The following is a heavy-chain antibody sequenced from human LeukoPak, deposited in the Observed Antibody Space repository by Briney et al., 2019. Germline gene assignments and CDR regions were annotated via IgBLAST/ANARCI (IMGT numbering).Heavy chain of an antibody. CDR3: ARVAYGDPARFDI. Sequence: PGGSLRLSCAGSGFTFRSYAMNWVRQAPGKGLQWVSGISGSGDTSSYVDSVKGRFTISRDNSKNTLYLQMNSLRADDTAVYYCARVAYGDPARFDIWGQGTMVTVSS. CDR2: ISGSGDTS. D-gene: IGHD4-17*01. J-gene: IGHJ3*02. V-gene: IGHV3-23*01. CDR1: GFTFRSYA.